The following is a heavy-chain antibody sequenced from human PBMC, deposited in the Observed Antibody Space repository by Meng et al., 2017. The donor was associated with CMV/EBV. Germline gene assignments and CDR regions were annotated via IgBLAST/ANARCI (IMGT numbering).Heavy chain of an antibody. CDR3: ASGGDITFGVVIMSHYYYYGMDV. CDR1: GGTFSSYS. CDR2: IIPILGIA. J-gene: IGHJ6*02. D-gene: IGHD3-3*01. V-gene: IGHV1-69*02. Sequence: SAKVSCKASGGTFSSYSISWVRQAPGQGLGWMGRIIPILGIANYAQKFQGRVTITADKSTSTAYMELSSLRSEDTAVYYCASGGDITFGVVIMSHYYYYGMDVWGQGTTVTVSS.